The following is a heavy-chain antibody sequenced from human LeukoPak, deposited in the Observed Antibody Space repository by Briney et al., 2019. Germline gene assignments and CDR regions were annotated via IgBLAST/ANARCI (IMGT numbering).Heavy chain of an antibody. CDR2: FDPEDGET. J-gene: IGHJ4*02. CDR1: GYTLTELS. D-gene: IGHD3-10*01. V-gene: IGHV1-24*01. CDR3: ATGVLLWFGELFRY. Sequence: ASVKVSCKVSGYTLTELSMHWVRQAPGKGLEWMGGFDPEDGETIYAQKFQGRVTMTEDTSTDTAYMELSSLRSEDTAVYYCATGVLLWFGELFRYWGQGTLVTVSS.